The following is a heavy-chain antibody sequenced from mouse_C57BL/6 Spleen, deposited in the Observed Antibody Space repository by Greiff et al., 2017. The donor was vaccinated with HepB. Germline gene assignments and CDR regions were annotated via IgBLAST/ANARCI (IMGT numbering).Heavy chain of an antibody. V-gene: IGHV1-64*01. CDR1: GYTFTSYW. CDR2: IHPNSGST. J-gene: IGHJ2*01. D-gene: IGHD1-1*01. Sequence: QVHVKQPGAELVKPGASVKLSCKASGYTFTSYWMHWVKQRPGQGLEWIGMIHPNSGSTNYNEKFKSKATLTVDKSSSTAYMQLSSLTSEDSAVYYCARGKRVTTVLDYWGQGTTLTVSS. CDR3: ARGKRVTTVLDY.